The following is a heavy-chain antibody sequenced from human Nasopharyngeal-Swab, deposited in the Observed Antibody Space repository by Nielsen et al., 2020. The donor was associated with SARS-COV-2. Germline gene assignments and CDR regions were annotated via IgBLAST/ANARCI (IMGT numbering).Heavy chain of an antibody. V-gene: IGHV4-61*01. CDR3: ARAGGIIGSWYSQSDDWFDP. CDR1: GGSISSSSYY. D-gene: IGHD6-13*01. Sequence: SETLSLTCTVSGGSISSSSYYWSWIRQPPGKGLEWIGYIYYSGITNYNPSLKSRVTISVDTSKNQFSLKLSTVTAADTAVYYCARAGGIIGSWYSQSDDWFDPWGQGTLVTVSS. CDR2: IYYSGIT. J-gene: IGHJ5*02.